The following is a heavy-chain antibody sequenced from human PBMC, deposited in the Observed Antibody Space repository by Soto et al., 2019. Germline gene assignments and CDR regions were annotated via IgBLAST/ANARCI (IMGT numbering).Heavy chain of an antibody. CDR3: ASYFWSGYNYYYYGMDV. V-gene: IGHV4-30-4*01. D-gene: IGHD3-3*01. CDR1: GGSISSGDYY. Sequence: PSETLSLTCTVSGGSISSGDYYWSWIRQPPGKGLEWIGYIYYSGSTYYNPSLKSRVTISVDTSKNQFSLKLSSVTAADTAVYYCASYFWSGYNYYYYGMDVWGQGTTVTVSS. J-gene: IGHJ6*02. CDR2: IYYSGST.